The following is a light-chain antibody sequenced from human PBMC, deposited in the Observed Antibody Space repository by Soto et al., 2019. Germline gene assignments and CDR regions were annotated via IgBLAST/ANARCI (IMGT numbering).Light chain of an antibody. CDR1: QSVSNN. CDR3: QQYNDRPGT. CDR2: TTS. J-gene: IGKJ1*01. V-gene: IGKV3-15*01. Sequence: EIVMTQSPATLSGSQGERATLSCRASQSVSNNLAWFQQKPGQAPRLLIYTTSTRATGIPVRFSGSGSGTEFTLTISSLQSEDFAVYYCQQYNDRPGTFGQGTKVEIK.